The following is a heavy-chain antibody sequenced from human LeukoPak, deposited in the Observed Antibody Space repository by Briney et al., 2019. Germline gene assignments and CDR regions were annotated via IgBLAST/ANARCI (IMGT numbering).Heavy chain of an antibody. CDR3: AREYSSSWYMDYYYGMDV. Sequence: AGGSLRLSCAASGFTFSSYGTHWVRQAPGKGLEWVAVIWYDGSNKYYADSVKGRFTISRDNSKNTLYLQMNSLRAEDTAVYYCAREYSSSWYMDYYYGMDVWGQGTTVTVSS. CDR2: IWYDGSNK. J-gene: IGHJ6*02. V-gene: IGHV3-33*01. CDR1: GFTFSSYG. D-gene: IGHD6-13*01.